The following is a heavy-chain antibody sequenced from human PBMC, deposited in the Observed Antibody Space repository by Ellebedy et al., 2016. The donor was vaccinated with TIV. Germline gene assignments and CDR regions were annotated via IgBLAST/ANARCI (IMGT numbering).Heavy chain of an antibody. Sequence: GESLKISCAASGFTFTDAWMSWVRQAPGKGLEWVGRIKSKTDCGTTDYAAPVKGRFTISRNDSKNTLYLQMNSLKTEDTAVYYCTKLLKYSSSGFDPWGQGTLVTVSS. D-gene: IGHD2-2*01. V-gene: IGHV3-15*01. CDR3: TKLLKYSSSGFDP. J-gene: IGHJ5*02. CDR2: IKSKTDCGTT. CDR1: GFTFTDAW.